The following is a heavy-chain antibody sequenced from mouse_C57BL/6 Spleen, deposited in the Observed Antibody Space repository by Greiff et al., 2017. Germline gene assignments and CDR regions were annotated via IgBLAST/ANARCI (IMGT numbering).Heavy chain of an antibody. CDR3: ARRITTVVADY. CDR1: GYTFTGYW. V-gene: IGHV1-69*01. CDR2: IDPSDSYT. J-gene: IGHJ2*01. D-gene: IGHD1-1*01. Sequence: VQLQQPGAELVMPGASVKLSCKASGYTFTGYWMHWVKQRPGQGLEWIGEIDPSDSYTNYNQKFKGKSTLTVDKSSSTAYMQLSSLTSEDSAVYYCARRITTVVADYWGQGTTLTVSS.